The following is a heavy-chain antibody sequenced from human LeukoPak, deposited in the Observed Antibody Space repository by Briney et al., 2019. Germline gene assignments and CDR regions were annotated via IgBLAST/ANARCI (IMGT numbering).Heavy chain of an antibody. CDR1: GGSISSSSYY. CDR3: ARDRQQLVRGDYFDY. D-gene: IGHD6-13*01. Sequence: SETLSLTCTVSGGSISSSSYYWVWIRQSPGKGLEWIGSIYYSGNTYYKPSLKSRVTISVDTSKNQFSLKLSSVTAADTAVYYCARDRQQLVRGDYFDYWGQGTLVTVSS. V-gene: IGHV4-39*07. CDR2: IYYSGNT. J-gene: IGHJ4*02.